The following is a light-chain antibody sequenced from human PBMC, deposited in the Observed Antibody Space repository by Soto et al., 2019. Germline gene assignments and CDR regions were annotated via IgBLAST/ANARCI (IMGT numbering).Light chain of an antibody. J-gene: IGKJ1*01. CDR1: QSISGY. CDR2: AAA. CDR3: QQSSSFPWT. Sequence: DIQMTQSPSSLSASVGDRVNITCRASQSISGYLNWYQQKAGRAPNLLIYAAATLQGGVPSRFSGTGSGTDFPLTISSLQPEDVASYHWQQSSSFPWTFGQGTKVEMK. V-gene: IGKV1-39*01.